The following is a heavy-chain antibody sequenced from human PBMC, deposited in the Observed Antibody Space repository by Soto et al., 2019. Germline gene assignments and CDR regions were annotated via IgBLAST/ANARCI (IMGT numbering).Heavy chain of an antibody. CDR1: GFTFSDHY. D-gene: IGHD1-26*01. Sequence: EVQLVESGGGLVQPGGSLRLSCAVSGFTFSDHYMDWVRQAPGKGLEWIGRIGKKGDSYPTEYAPSVKGRIVVSRDDSKNSVYLQMNSLKTEDTAVHYCTTPRDSESYSAFDVWGQGTMVTVSS. J-gene: IGHJ3*01. V-gene: IGHV3-72*01. CDR2: IGKKGDSYPT. CDR3: TTPRDSESYSAFDV.